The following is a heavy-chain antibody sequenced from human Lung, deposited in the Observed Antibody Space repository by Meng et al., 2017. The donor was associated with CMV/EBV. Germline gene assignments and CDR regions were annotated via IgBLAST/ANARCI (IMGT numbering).Heavy chain of an antibody. V-gene: IGHV4-34*01. CDR1: GGSFSGYY. Sequence: SXTXSLXCAVYGGSFSGYYWSWIRQPPGKGLEWIGEINHSGSTNYNPSLKSRVTISVDTSKNQFSLKLSSVTAADTAVYYCARGRRGGFLEWLLSGNWFEPWXQGTXVTVSS. J-gene: IGHJ5*02. CDR3: ARGRRGGFLEWLLSGNWFEP. D-gene: IGHD3-3*01. CDR2: INHSGST.